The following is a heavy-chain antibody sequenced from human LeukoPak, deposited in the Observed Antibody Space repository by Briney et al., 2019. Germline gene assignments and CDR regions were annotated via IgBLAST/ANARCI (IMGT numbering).Heavy chain of an antibody. CDR3: ARCGNWGVGCAFDI. Sequence: LGGSWRLSCAASGFTFSSYEMNWVRQAPGKGLEWVSYISSSGSTIYSADSVKGRFSISRDNAKNSLYLQMNSLRAEDTAVYYCARCGNWGVGCAFDIWGQGTVDTLSS. V-gene: IGHV3-48*03. J-gene: IGHJ3*02. CDR2: ISSSGSTI. CDR1: GFTFSSYE. D-gene: IGHD4-23*01.